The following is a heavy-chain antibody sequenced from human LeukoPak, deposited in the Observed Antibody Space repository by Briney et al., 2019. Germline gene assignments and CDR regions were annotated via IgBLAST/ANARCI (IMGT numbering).Heavy chain of an antibody. J-gene: IGHJ4*02. Sequence: ASVKVSCTASGYTFTSYGISWVRQAPGQGLEWMGWISAYNGNTNYAQKLQGRVNMTTDTSTSTAYMELRSLRSDDTAVYYCASDRSRPDYYDSSGYYPFDYWGQGTLVTVSS. CDR1: GYTFTSYG. V-gene: IGHV1-18*01. CDR3: ASDRSRPDYYDSSGYYPFDY. CDR2: ISAYNGNT. D-gene: IGHD3-22*01.